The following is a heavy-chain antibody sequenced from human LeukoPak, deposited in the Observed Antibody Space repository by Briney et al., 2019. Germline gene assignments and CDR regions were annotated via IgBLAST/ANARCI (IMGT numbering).Heavy chain of an antibody. D-gene: IGHD4-17*01. CDR3: ARGVMTTVTTPTPSDY. CDR1: GGSFSGYY. CDR2: INHSGST. V-gene: IGHV4-34*01. Sequence: SETLSLTCAVYGGSFSGYYWRWIRQPPGKGLEWIGEINHSGSTNYNPSLNSRVTISVDTSKNQFSLKLSSVTAADTAVYYCARGVMTTVTTPTPSDYWGQGTLVTVSS. J-gene: IGHJ4*02.